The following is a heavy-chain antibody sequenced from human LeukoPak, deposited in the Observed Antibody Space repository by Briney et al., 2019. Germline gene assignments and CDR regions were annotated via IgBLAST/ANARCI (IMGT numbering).Heavy chain of an antibody. CDR3: ARSRLLWFGESPFDY. Sequence: PSETLSLTCTVSGGSISSYYWSWLRQPPGKGLEWIGYIYYSGSTNYNPSLKSRVTISVDTSKNQFSLKLSSVTAADTAVYYCARSRLLWFGESPFDYWGQGTLVTVSS. CDR1: GGSISSYY. V-gene: IGHV4-59*01. CDR2: IYYSGST. J-gene: IGHJ4*02. D-gene: IGHD3-10*01.